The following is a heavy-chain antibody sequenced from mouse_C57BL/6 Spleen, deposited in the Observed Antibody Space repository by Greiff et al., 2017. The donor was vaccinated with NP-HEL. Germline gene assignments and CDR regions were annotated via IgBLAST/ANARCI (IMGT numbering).Heavy chain of an antibody. V-gene: IGHV1-64*01. CDR2: IHPNSGST. J-gene: IGHJ4*01. CDR3: ASYYGSSYEDAMDY. D-gene: IGHD1-1*01. Sequence: QVQLQQPGAELVKPGASVKLSCKASGYTFTSYWMHWVKQRPGQGLEWIGMIHPNSGSTNYNEKFKSKATLTVDKSSSTAYMQLSSLTSEDSAVYYCASYYGSSYEDAMDYWGQGTTLTVSS. CDR1: GYTFTSYW.